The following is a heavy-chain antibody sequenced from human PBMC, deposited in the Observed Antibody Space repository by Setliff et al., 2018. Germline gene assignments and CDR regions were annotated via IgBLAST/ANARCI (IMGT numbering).Heavy chain of an antibody. CDR3: ARGNGYCSGGACYFMFDY. V-gene: IGHV4-59*01. CDR1: GGSISTYY. D-gene: IGHD2-15*01. CDR2: IYYSGST. J-gene: IGHJ4*02. Sequence: SETLSLTCTVSGGSISTYYWSWIRRPPGKGLEWIGYIYYSGSTNYNPSLKSRVTLSLDTSKNQFSLELSSVTAADTAMYYCARGNGYCSGGACYFMFDYWGQGTLVTVSS.